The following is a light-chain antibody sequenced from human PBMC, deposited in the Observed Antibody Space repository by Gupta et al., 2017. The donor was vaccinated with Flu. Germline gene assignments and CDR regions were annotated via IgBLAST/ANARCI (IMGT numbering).Light chain of an antibody. CDR3: KQLMKAPRT. V-gene: IGKV1-9*01. J-gene: IGKJ4*02. CDR2: LAS. Sequence: PSLRAAVPRARVTSTCRASQNRNSYLAWYLQKAGKAPKVLIYLASTRQSGVPARFSGSGSGTEFTLKISRVKPEDFGVYYCKQLMKAPRTFGEGTKVEIK. CDR1: QNRNSY.